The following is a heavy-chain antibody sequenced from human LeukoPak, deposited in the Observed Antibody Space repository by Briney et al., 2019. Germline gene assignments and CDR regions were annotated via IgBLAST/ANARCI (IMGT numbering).Heavy chain of an antibody. CDR2: IYYSGST. D-gene: IGHD2-21*02. V-gene: IGHV4-61*01. CDR1: GGSVSSGSYY. Sequence: SETLSLTCTVSGGSVSSGSYYWSWIRQPPGTGLEWIGYIYYSGSTNYNPSLKSRVTISVDTSKNQFSLKLSSVTAADTAVYYCASEPGGDDYYYYGMDVWGQGTTVTVSS. J-gene: IGHJ6*02. CDR3: ASEPGGDDYYYYGMDV.